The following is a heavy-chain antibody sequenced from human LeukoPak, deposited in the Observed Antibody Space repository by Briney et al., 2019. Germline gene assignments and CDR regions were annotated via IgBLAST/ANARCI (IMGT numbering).Heavy chain of an antibody. V-gene: IGHV3-74*01. Sequence: GGSLRLSCVAPGFTFSSYWMHWVRQAPGKGLVWVSRVNSDGSSTSYADSVKGRFTISRDNAENTLYLQMNSLRAEDTAVYYCARGENYDSSGYGKLDYWGQGTLVTVSS. CDR3: ARGENYDSSGYGKLDY. CDR1: GFTFSSYW. D-gene: IGHD3-22*01. J-gene: IGHJ4*02. CDR2: VNSDGSST.